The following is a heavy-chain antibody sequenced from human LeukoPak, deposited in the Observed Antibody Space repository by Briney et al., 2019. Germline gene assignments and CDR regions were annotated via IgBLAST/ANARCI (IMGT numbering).Heavy chain of an antibody. CDR1: GLSFSSYW. CDR2: IKQDGSDK. D-gene: IGHD1-7*01. V-gene: IGHV3-7*01. Sequence: GGSLRLSCAGSGLSFSSYWMSWVRQAPGKGLKWVANIKQDGSDKYYVDSVKGRFTISRDNAKNTLYLQMNSLRAEDKAMYYCARLIGTANFDYWGQGPLVTVSS. J-gene: IGHJ4*02. CDR3: ARLIGTANFDY.